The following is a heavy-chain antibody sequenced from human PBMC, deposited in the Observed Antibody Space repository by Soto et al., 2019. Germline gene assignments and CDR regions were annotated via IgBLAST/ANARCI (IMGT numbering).Heavy chain of an antibody. J-gene: IGHJ5*02. Sequence: SETLSLTCTVSGGSISSYYWSWIRQPPGKGPEWIGYIYYSGSTNYNPSLKSRVTISADTSKNQFSLKLSSVTAADTAVYYCARLSNWFDPWGQGTLVTVSS. V-gene: IGHV4-59*01. CDR3: ARLSNWFDP. CDR2: IYYSGST. CDR1: GGSISSYY.